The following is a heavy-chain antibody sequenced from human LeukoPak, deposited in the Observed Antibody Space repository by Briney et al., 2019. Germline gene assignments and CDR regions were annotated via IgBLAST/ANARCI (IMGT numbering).Heavy chain of an antibody. J-gene: IGHJ3*02. Sequence: ASVKVSCKASGYTFTGYYMHWVRQAPGQGLEWMGWINPNSGGTNYAQKFQGRVTMTRDTSISTAYMELSRLRSGDTAVYYCARDWQWLVPRRNAFDIWGQGTMVTVSS. CDR3: ARDWQWLVPRRNAFDI. CDR2: INPNSGGT. CDR1: GYTFTGYY. V-gene: IGHV1-2*02. D-gene: IGHD6-19*01.